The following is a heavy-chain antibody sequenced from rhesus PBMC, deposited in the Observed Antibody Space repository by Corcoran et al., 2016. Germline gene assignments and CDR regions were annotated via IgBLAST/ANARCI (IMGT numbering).Heavy chain of an antibody. J-gene: IGHJ4*01. CDR2: IAYSVST. V-gene: IGHV4-122*02. Sequence: QLQLQESGPGLVKPSETLSLTCAVSGYSISSGYGWSWIRQPPGKGLEWIGYIAYSVSTDYHPSLKSRVTISMDTSKNQFSLKLSSVTAADPAVYYCARVGTTPNFDYWGQGVLVTVSS. CDR3: ARVGTTPNFDY. D-gene: IGHD1-14*01. CDR1: GYSISSGYG.